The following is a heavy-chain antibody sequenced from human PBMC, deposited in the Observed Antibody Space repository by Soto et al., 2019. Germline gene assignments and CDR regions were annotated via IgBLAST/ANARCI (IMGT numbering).Heavy chain of an antibody. Sequence: PGGSLRLSCAASGFTFSSYSMNWVRQAPGKGLEWVSSISSSSSYIYYADSVKGRFTISRDNAKNSLYLQMNSLRAEDTAVYYCARDPPSIAVAGNRFDYWGQGTLVTVSS. D-gene: IGHD6-19*01. J-gene: IGHJ4*02. CDR3: ARDPPSIAVAGNRFDY. V-gene: IGHV3-21*01. CDR1: GFTFSSYS. CDR2: ISSSSSYI.